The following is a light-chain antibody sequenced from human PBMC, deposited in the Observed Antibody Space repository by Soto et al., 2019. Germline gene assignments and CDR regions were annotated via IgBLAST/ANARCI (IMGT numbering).Light chain of an antibody. J-gene: IGLJ3*02. Sequence: QSVLTQPPSMSGAPGQRVTIPCAGSSSNIGAHYDVHWYQQLPGTAPKRLIYSNTNRPSGVPYRFSGSKSGTSASLAITGLQAEDEADYYCQSYDGSHWVFGGGTQLTVL. CDR2: SNT. CDR3: QSYDGSHWV. V-gene: IGLV1-40*01. CDR1: SSNIGAHYD.